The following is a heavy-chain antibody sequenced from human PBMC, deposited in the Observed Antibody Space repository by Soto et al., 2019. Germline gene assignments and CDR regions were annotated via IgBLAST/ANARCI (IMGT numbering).Heavy chain of an antibody. CDR1: GFAFSNSA. Sequence: ASVKVSCKTSGFAFSNSAVQWVRQARGQRLEWLAWIVVVSGSTNYDQRFQKRVTVTRDMSTSTVHMELSCLSAEDTAVYYCAAELYSGGTCCSFDIWGQGTMVTVSS. J-gene: IGHJ3*02. V-gene: IGHV1-58*01. CDR2: IVVVSGST. D-gene: IGHD2-15*01. CDR3: AAELYSGGTCCSFDI.